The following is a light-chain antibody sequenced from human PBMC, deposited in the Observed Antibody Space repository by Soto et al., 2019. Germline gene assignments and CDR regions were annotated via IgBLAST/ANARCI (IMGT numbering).Light chain of an antibody. J-gene: IGKJ3*01. CDR3: QQRSNWPRFT. CDR1: QTIDNT. Sequence: EIVMTQSPATLSLSPGERATLSCRASQTIDNTLAWYQRKPGQAPRLLIYDASNRATGIPARFSGSGSGTDFTLTISSLEPEDFAVYYCQQRSNWPRFTFGPGTKVDIK. V-gene: IGKV3-11*01. CDR2: DAS.